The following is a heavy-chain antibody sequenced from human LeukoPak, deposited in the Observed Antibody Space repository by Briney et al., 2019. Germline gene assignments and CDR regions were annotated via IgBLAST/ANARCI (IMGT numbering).Heavy chain of an antibody. CDR3: ARDAMSDY. Sequence: ASVRVSCKASGYTFTLYYMHWVRQAPGQGLEWMGWIKPNDGGTNYAQKFQGRVTMTRDTTISTAYMDLSSLRSDDTAVYFCARDAMSDYWGQGTLVTVSS. CDR2: IKPNDGGT. V-gene: IGHV1-2*02. J-gene: IGHJ4*02. CDR1: GYTFTLYY. D-gene: IGHD2-2*01.